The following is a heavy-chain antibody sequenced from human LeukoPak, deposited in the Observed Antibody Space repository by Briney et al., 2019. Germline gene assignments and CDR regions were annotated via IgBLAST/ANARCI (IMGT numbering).Heavy chain of an antibody. J-gene: IGHJ4*02. D-gene: IGHD3-22*01. CDR1: GYSFTSYW. CDR2: IYPGDSGT. CDR3: ARHDPHGLYYFDY. V-gene: IGHV5-51*01. Sequence: GESLKISCKGSGYSFTSYWIAWVRQMPGKGLEWMGIIYPGDSGTTYSPSFQGQVTISADKSISAAYLQWSGLKASDTAMYYCARHDPHGLYYFDYWGQGTLVTVSS.